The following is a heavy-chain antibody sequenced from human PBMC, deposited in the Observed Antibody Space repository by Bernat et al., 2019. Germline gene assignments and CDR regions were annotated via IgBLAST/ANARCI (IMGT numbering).Heavy chain of an antibody. D-gene: IGHD3-9*01. CDR3: ARERLSRYFDWSDAFDI. J-gene: IGHJ3*02. CDR1: GFTFSSYA. V-gene: IGHV3-30-3*01. CDR2: IAYDGSNK. Sequence: QVQLVESGGGVVQPGRSLRLSCAASGFTFSSYAMHWVRQAPGKGLEWVAVIAYDGSNKYYADTVKGRFTTARDNSKNTLYLQMNSLRAEDTAVYYCARERLSRYFDWSDAFDIWGQGTMVTVSS.